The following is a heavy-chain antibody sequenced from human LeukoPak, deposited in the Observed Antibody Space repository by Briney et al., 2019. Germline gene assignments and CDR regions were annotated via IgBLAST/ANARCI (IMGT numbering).Heavy chain of an antibody. D-gene: IGHD3-22*01. V-gene: IGHV4-4*07. CDR1: GGSIRSYY. CDR2: ISSSGST. J-gene: IGHJ3*02. Sequence: SETLSLTCTVSGGSIRSYYWSWIRQPAGKGLEWIGRISSSGSTNYNPSLKSRVTISVDTSKNQFSLKLSSVTAAGTAVYFCARGPYSYDSSGAFDIWGQGTMVTVSS. CDR3: ARGPYSYDSSGAFDI.